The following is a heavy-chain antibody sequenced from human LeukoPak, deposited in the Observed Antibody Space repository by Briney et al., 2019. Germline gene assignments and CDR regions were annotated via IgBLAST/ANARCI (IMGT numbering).Heavy chain of an antibody. CDR1: GGSISSSTYY. Sequence: PSETLSLTCTVSGGSISSSTYYWGWIRQPPGTGLEWIGAVYYSGTTYYNPSLKSRVTISVDTSKNQFSLKLSSVTAADTAVYYCARWGIAVADPNDAFDIWGQGTMVTVSS. V-gene: IGHV4-39*01. J-gene: IGHJ3*02. D-gene: IGHD6-13*01. CDR3: ARWGIAVADPNDAFDI. CDR2: VYYSGTT.